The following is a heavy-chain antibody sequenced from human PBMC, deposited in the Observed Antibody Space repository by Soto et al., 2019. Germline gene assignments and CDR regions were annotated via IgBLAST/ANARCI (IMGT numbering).Heavy chain of an antibody. CDR1: GFPFSDYY. J-gene: IGHJ4*02. CDR2: ISSSGSII. D-gene: IGHD4-4*01. Sequence: PGGSLRISCAASGFPFSDYYISWIRQAPGKGLEWVSYISSSGSIIYYADSVKGRFTISRDNAKNSLYLQMNSLRAEDTAVYYCALAGYDSNYYAVTPLSAGHFWGQGTLVTVSS. CDR3: ALAGYDSNYYAVTPLSAGHF. V-gene: IGHV3-11*01.